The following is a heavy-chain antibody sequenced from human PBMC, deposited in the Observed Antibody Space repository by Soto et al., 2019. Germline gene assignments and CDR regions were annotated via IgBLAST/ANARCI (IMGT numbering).Heavy chain of an antibody. CDR1: GDSVSSNSAA. CDR2: TYYRSKWYN. CDR3: ARGGIAVAGKNWFDP. Sequence: SQTLSLTCAISGDSVSSNSAAWNWIRQSTSRGLEWLGRTYYRSKWYNDYVVSVKSRITINPDTSKNQFSLQLNSVTPEDTAVYYCARGGIAVAGKNWFDPWGQGTRVTVSS. D-gene: IGHD6-19*01. V-gene: IGHV6-1*01. J-gene: IGHJ5*02.